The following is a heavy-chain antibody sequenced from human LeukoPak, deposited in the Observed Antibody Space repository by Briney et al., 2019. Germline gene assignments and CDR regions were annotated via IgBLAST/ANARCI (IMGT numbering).Heavy chain of an antibody. Sequence: SGPALVKPTPTLTLTCTFSGFSLSTSGMCVSWIRQPPVKALEWLARIDWDDDKYYSTSLKTRLTISKDTSKNQVVLTMTNMDPVDTATYYCARIRSDYGDYDYWGQGTLVTVSS. D-gene: IGHD4-17*01. J-gene: IGHJ4*02. CDR1: GFSLSTSGMC. CDR2: IDWDDDK. CDR3: ARIRSDYGDYDY. V-gene: IGHV2-70*11.